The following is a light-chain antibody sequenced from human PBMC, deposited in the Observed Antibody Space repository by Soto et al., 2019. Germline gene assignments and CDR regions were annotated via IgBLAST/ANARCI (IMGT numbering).Light chain of an antibody. V-gene: IGKV3-15*01. J-gene: IGKJ1*01. CDR1: QSVSSN. CDR2: GAS. CDR3: HQYNNWNPWT. Sequence: EIVMTQSPATLSVSPGERATLSCRASQSVSSNLAWYQQKPGQAPRLLIYGASTRATGIPARFSGSGSGTELNLTISSLQSEYFEVYFCHQYNNWNPWTFGQGTKVEIK.